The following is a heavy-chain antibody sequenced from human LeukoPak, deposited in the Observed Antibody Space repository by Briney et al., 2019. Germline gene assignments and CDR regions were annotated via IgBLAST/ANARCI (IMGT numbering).Heavy chain of an antibody. CDR2: LYNNNT. D-gene: IGHD1-26*01. V-gene: IGHV3-66*01. CDR1: GFPVSSNY. Sequence: GGSLRLSCAASGFPVSSNYMSWVRQAPGKGLECVSLLYNNNTYYADSVKGRFTISRDNSKNSLYLQMGSLRAEDMAVYFCARGGYGASTPYYMDVWGTGTTVTVSS. CDR3: ARGGYGASTPYYMDV. J-gene: IGHJ6*03.